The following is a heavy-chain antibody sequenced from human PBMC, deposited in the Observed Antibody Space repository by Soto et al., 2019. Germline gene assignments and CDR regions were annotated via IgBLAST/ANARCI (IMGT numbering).Heavy chain of an antibody. Sequence: QVQLQESGPGLVKPSQTLSLTCTVSGGSISSGGYYWSWIRQHPGKGLEWIGYIYYSGSTYYNPSLKSRVTISVDTSKNQCSLKLSSVTAADTAVYYCARSPLYDITAGYFDYWGQGTLVTVSS. D-gene: IGHD3-9*01. CDR3: ARSPLYDITAGYFDY. V-gene: IGHV4-31*03. CDR2: IYYSGST. CDR1: GGSISSGGYY. J-gene: IGHJ4*02.